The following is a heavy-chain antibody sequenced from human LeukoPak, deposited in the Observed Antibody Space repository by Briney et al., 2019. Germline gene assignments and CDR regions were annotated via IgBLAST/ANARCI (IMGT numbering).Heavy chain of an antibody. D-gene: IGHD2-2*01. V-gene: IGHV3-30*02. Sequence: PGGSLRLSCVASGFTFSSYGMHWVRQAPGKGLEWVAFIRYDGSNKYYADSVKGRFTISRDNSKNTLYLQMNSLRAEDTAVYYCATALFIVVVPAATPDYWGQGTLVTVSS. CDR2: IRYDGSNK. CDR1: GFTFSSYG. CDR3: ATALFIVVVPAATPDY. J-gene: IGHJ4*02.